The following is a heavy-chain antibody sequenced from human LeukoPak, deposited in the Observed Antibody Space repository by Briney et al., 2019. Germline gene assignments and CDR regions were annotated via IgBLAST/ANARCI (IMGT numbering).Heavy chain of an antibody. CDR3: ASRVAVTMVRGVPSFFDY. V-gene: IGHV4-31*03. J-gene: IGHJ4*02. D-gene: IGHD3-10*01. CDR2: IYYSGST. CDR1: GGSISSGGYY. Sequence: SQTLSLTCTVSGGSISSGGYYWSWIRQHPGKGLEWIGYIYYSGSTYYNPSLKSRVTISVDTSKNQFSLKLSSVTAADTAVYYCASRVAVTMVRGVPSFFDYWGQGTLVTVSS.